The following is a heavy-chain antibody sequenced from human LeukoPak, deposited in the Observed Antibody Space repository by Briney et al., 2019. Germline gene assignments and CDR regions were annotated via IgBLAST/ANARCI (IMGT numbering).Heavy chain of an antibody. Sequence: SVKVSCKASGYTFTSYDINWVRQATGQGLEWMGRIIPILGIANYAQKFQGRVTITADKSTSTAYMELSSLRSEDTAVYYCARVMTTVTTYYYYGMDVWGQGTTVTVSS. CDR3: ARVMTTVTTYYYYGMDV. D-gene: IGHD4-17*01. CDR2: IIPILGIA. CDR1: GYTFTSYD. J-gene: IGHJ6*02. V-gene: IGHV1-69*04.